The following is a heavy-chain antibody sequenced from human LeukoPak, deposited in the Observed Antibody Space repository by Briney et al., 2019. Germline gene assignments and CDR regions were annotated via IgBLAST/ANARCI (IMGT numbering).Heavy chain of an antibody. CDR3: ARRGINGFFDN. CDR2: IYPGDSDT. CDR1: GYSFTSHW. V-gene: IGHV5-51*01. J-gene: IGHJ4*02. D-gene: IGHD1-26*01. Sequence: GESLKISCEGSGYSFTSHWIGWVRQMPGKGLEWMGIIYPGDSDTRYSPSFQGQVTISADKSFNTAFLQWSSLRASDTAVYYCARRGINGFFDNWGQGTLVTVSS.